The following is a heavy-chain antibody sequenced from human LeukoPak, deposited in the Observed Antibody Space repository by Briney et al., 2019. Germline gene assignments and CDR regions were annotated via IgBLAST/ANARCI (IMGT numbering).Heavy chain of an antibody. J-gene: IGHJ5*02. D-gene: IGHD4-17*01. CDR2: IYYSGST. V-gene: IGHV4-4*02. Sequence: SETLSLTCAVSGGSISSSNWWSWVRQPPGKGLEWIGYIYYSGSTNYNPSLKSRVTISVDTSKNQFSLKLSSVTAADTAVYYCASGDHDWFDPWGQGTLVTVSS. CDR3: ASGDHDWFDP. CDR1: GGSISSSNW.